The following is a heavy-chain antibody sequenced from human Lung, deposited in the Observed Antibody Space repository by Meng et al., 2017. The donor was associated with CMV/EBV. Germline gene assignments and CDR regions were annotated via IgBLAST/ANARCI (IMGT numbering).Heavy chain of an antibody. D-gene: IGHD6-6*01. CDR3: ARVKKAVHFDN. V-gene: IGHV3-7*01. Sequence: GESLKISCAASEFTFSNYWMSWVRQAPGKGLEWVANIREDGSEQHYADSVKGRFSISRDNAKNSLYLQMNSLRGEDTAVYYCARVKKAVHFDNGGQGTLVTVAS. CDR2: IREDGSEQ. J-gene: IGHJ4*02. CDR1: EFTFSNYW.